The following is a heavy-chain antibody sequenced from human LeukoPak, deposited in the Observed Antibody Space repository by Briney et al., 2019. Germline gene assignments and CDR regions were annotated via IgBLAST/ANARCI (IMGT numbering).Heavy chain of an antibody. D-gene: IGHD1-14*01. V-gene: IGHV3-9*01. CDR2: ISWNSGSI. CDR1: GFTFDDYA. CDR3: ARDPESSSDAFDI. Sequence: GGSLRLSCAASGFTFDDYAVHWVRQAPGKGLEWVSGISWNSGSIGYADSVKGRFTISRDNAKNSLYLQMNSLRAEDTAVYYCARDPESSSDAFDIWGQGTMVTVSS. J-gene: IGHJ3*02.